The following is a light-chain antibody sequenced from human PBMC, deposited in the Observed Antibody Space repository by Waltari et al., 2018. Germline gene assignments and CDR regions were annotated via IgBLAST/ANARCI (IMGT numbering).Light chain of an antibody. CDR3: QQYNSYSMYT. CDR1: QNLNNW. V-gene: IGKV1-5*03. J-gene: IGKJ2*01. Sequence: DIQMTQSPSTLSASVGDRVTISCRASQNLNNWLTWYQQKPGKAPKMLIYKTSTLESGVPSRFSGSGSGTEFTLTISSLQPDDFATYYCQQYNSYSMYTFGQGTKLEIK. CDR2: KTS.